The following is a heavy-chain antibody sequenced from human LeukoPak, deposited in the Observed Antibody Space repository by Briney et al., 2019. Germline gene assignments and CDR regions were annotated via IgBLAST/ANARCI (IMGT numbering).Heavy chain of an antibody. V-gene: IGHV3-43*02. CDR3: AKDTTPHGGYSGYGHY. J-gene: IGHJ4*02. D-gene: IGHD5-12*01. Sequence: PGGSLRLSCAASGFTFADYAMHWVRQAPGKGLEWVYLISGDGYGTYYADSVKGRFTISRDNTENSLYLQMNSLRTEDTAFYYCAKDTTPHGGYSGYGHYWGQGTLVTVSS. CDR2: ISGDGYGT. CDR1: GFTFADYA.